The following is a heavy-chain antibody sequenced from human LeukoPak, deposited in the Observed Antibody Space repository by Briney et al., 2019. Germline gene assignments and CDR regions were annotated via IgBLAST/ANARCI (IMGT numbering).Heavy chain of an antibody. CDR3: ARVGTGSWYFDL. CDR2: INPDGGRI. V-gene: IGHV3-74*01. Sequence: GGSLRLSCAASGFTFSSYAMRWVRQAPGKGLVWVSRINPDGGRISYADSVQGRFTISRDNAKNTVYLQMNSLRAEDTAVYYCARVGTGSWYFDLWGRGTLVTFSS. CDR1: GFTFSSYA. D-gene: IGHD3-10*01. J-gene: IGHJ2*01.